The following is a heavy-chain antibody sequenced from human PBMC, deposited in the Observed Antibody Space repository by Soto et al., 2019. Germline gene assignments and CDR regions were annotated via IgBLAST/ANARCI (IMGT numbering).Heavy chain of an antibody. D-gene: IGHD2-2*01. Sequence: ASVKVSCKASGYTFTSYYMHWVRQAPGQGLEWMGIINPSGGSTSYAQKFQGRVTMTRDTSTSTVYMELSSLRSEDTAVYYCARDRGIVVVPAAMLYYYGMDVWGQGTTVTVSS. V-gene: IGHV1-46*01. CDR3: ARDRGIVVVPAAMLYYYGMDV. CDR2: INPSGGST. CDR1: GYTFTSYY. J-gene: IGHJ6*02.